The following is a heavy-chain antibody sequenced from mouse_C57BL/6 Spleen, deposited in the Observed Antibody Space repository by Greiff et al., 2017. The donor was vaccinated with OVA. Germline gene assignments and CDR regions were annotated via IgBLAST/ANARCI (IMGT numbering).Heavy chain of an antibody. J-gene: IGHJ2*01. V-gene: IGHV1-53*01. CDR2: INPSNGGT. CDR1: GYTFTSYW. Sequence: VQLQQPGTELVKPGASVKLSCKASGYTFTSYWMHWVKQRPGQGLEWIGNINPSNGGTNYNEKFKSKATLTVDKSSSTAYMQLSSLTSEDSAVYYCARYLSTTVVAFDYWGQGTTLTVSS. CDR3: ARYLSTTVVAFDY. D-gene: IGHD1-1*01.